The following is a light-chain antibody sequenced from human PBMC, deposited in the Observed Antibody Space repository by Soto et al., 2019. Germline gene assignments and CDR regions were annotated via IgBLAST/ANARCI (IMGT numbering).Light chain of an antibody. CDR1: QSVSRY. CDR2: DAS. CDR3: QLRINCPLT. V-gene: IGKV3-11*01. Sequence: EIVLTQSPATLSLSPGERATLSCRASQSVSRYLAWYQQKPGQAPRLLIYDASNRATGIPARFSGSGSGTDFSLTISGLEPEDGAAYYRQLRINCPLTCRGGTKVEIK. J-gene: IGKJ4*01.